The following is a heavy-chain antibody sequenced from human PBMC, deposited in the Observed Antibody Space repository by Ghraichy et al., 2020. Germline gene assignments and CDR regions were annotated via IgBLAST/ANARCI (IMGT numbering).Heavy chain of an antibody. D-gene: IGHD3-9*01. Sequence: GGSLRLSCTASGFPFGNYWMHWVRQVPGKGLEWISRMSTDGTTTNYADSVKGRFTISRDNANNTLFLEMNSLRAEDAAVYYCARDGNHYYFDMDVWGKGTTVAVSS. CDR2: MSTDGTTT. V-gene: IGHV3-74*01. CDR3: ARDGNHYYFDMDV. CDR1: GFPFGNYW. J-gene: IGHJ6*03.